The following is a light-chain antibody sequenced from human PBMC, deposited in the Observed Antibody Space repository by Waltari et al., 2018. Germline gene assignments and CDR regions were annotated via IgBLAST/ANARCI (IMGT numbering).Light chain of an antibody. CDR1: SSDVGGYDA. V-gene: IGLV2-11*01. CDR2: DVS. Sequence: QSALTQPRSVSGPPGQSVTISCTGTSSDVGGYDAVSWYRQHPGKAPELIIYDVSKRPSGVPDRFSGSKSGNTASLTISGLQADVEADYYCSSNAGYSTWVFGGGTKVTVL. J-gene: IGLJ3*02. CDR3: SSNAGYSTWV.